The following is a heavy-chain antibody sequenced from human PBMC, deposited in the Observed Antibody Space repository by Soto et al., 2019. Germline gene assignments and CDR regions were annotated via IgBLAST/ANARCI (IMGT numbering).Heavy chain of an antibody. V-gene: IGHV3-30-3*01. Sequence: QVQLVESXXXVVQPGRSLRLSCAASGFTFNSYAMHWVRQAPGKGLEXVAVISYDGSNKYYADSVKGRFTISRDNSKNTVYLQMNSLRAEDTAVYYCARDRYCSSTSCLDAFDIWGQGTMVTVSS. CDR2: ISYDGSNK. J-gene: IGHJ3*02. CDR3: ARDRYCSSTSCLDAFDI. CDR1: GFTFNSYA. D-gene: IGHD2-2*01.